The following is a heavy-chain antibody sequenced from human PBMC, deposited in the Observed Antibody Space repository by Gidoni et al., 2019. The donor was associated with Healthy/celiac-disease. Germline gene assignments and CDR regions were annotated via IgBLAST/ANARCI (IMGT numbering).Heavy chain of an antibody. CDR3: TRSSIVGATQGGY. Sequence: AYAASVKGRFTISRDDSKNTAYLQMNSLKTEDTAVYYCTRSSIVGATQGGYWGQGTLVTVSS. J-gene: IGHJ4*02. D-gene: IGHD1-26*01. V-gene: IGHV3-73*01.